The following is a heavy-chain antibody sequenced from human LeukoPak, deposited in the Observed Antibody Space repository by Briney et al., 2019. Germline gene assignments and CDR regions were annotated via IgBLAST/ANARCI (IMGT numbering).Heavy chain of an antibody. Sequence: SVKVSCKASGGTFSSYTISWVRQAPGQGLEWMGRIIPILGIANYAQKFQGRVTITADKSTSTAYMELSSLRSEDTAVYYCAREGPEYYDILIGYFSLNGMDVWGQGTTVTVSS. CDR1: GGTFSSYT. CDR2: IIPILGIA. V-gene: IGHV1-69*04. CDR3: AREGPEYYDILIGYFSLNGMDV. J-gene: IGHJ6*02. D-gene: IGHD3-9*01.